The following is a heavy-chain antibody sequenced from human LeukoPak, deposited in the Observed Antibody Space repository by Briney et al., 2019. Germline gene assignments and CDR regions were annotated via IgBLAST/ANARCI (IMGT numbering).Heavy chain of an antibody. D-gene: IGHD6-19*01. J-gene: IGHJ6*02. CDR3: AAGPLKYSSGWHTGLYYYYGMDV. Sequence: SVKVSCRASGFTFTSSAMQWVRQARGQRLEWIGWMVVGSGNTNYAQKFQERVTITRDMSTSTAYMELSSLRSEDTAVYYCAAGPLKYSSGWHTGLYYYYGMDVWGQGTTVTVSS. V-gene: IGHV1-58*02. CDR2: MVVGSGNT. CDR1: GFTFTSSA.